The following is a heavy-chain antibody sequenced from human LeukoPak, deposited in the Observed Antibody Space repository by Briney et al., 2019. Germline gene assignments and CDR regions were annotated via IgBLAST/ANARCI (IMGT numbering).Heavy chain of an antibody. J-gene: IGHJ4*02. CDR3: ARDDYTNPRALWD. V-gene: IGHV4-31*11. Sequence: SETLSLTCAVYGGSFSGYYWSWIRQHPGRGLEWIGYIYYTGSTDCNPSLKSRITISMDKSKNQFSLKVNSVTAADTAVYYCARDDYTNPRALWDWGRGALVTVSS. CDR2: IYYTGST. CDR1: GGSFSGYY. D-gene: IGHD4-11*01.